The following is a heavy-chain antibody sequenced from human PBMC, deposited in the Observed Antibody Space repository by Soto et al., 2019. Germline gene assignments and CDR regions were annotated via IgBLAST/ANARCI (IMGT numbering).Heavy chain of an antibody. D-gene: IGHD3-16*02. Sequence: SETLSLTCTVSGGSVSSSSYYWGWVRQPPGKGLEWIGGIYYSGSTYYNPPLKSRVTISVDTSKNQFSLKLSSVTAADTAVYYCARVMAAPLRNWFDPWGQGTLVTVSS. CDR3: ARVMAAPLRNWFDP. CDR2: IYYSGST. J-gene: IGHJ5*02. V-gene: IGHV4-39*07. CDR1: GGSVSSSSYY.